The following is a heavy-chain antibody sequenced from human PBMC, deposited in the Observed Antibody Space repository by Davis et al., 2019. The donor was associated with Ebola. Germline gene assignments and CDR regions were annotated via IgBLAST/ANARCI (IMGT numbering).Heavy chain of an antibody. Sequence: PGGSLRLSCAASGFTFSSYSMNWVRQAPGKGLEWVSSISSSSSYIYYADSVKGRFTISRDNAKNSLYLQMNSLRAEDTAVYYCASQSLTIAALYSSYWGQGTLVTVSS. CDR1: GFTFSSYS. CDR2: ISSSSSYI. CDR3: ASQSLTIAALYSSY. D-gene: IGHD6-13*01. V-gene: IGHV3-21*01. J-gene: IGHJ4*02.